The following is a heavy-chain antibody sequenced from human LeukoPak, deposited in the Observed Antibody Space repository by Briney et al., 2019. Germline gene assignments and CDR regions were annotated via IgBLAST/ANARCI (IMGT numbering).Heavy chain of an antibody. CDR3: VKDLHFWSAGDY. CDR1: GFTFSSNA. D-gene: IGHD3-3*02. CDR2: IGSSTGSI. V-gene: IGHV3-23*01. Sequence: GGSLRLSCAASGFTFSSNAMSWVRQAPGKWLEWVSCIGSSTGSIHYADSVKGRFTISRDNSKNTLDLEMNSLRAEDTAVYYCVKDLHFWSAGDYWGEGTLVTVSS. J-gene: IGHJ4*02.